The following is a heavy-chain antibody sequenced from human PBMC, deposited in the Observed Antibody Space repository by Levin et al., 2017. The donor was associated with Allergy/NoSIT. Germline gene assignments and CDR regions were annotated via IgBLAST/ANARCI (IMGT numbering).Heavy chain of an antibody. Sequence: GESLKISCEASGFTFRDFGMHWVRQAPGKGLEWVAVVSYDGNQKYYVDSVKGRFTISRDNSKNTLYLQMNSLRPEDTALYYCGKILDYSFYVDLWGQGTMVTVSS. J-gene: IGHJ3*01. V-gene: IGHV3-30*18. CDR1: GFTFRDFG. D-gene: IGHD2/OR15-2a*01. CDR2: VSYDGNQK. CDR3: GKILDYSFYVDL.